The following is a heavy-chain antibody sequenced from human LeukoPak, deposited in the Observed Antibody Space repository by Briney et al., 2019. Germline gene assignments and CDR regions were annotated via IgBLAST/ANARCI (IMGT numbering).Heavy chain of an antibody. CDR2: ISVYNGNT. J-gene: IGHJ5*02. V-gene: IGHV1-18*01. Sequence: ASVKVSCKASDNLFTSYGISWVRQAPGQGLEWMGWISVYNGNTNYAQKLQGRVTMTTDASTSTAYMELRSLRSDDTAVYYCARHGTNWFDPWGQGTLVTVSS. CDR1: DNLFTSYG. CDR3: ARHGTNWFDP.